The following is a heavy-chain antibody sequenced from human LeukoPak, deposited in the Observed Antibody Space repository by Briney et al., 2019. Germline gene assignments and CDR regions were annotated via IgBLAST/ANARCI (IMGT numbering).Heavy chain of an antibody. CDR3: ARVIRGVTSN. D-gene: IGHD3-10*01. CDR1: GYTFTGYY. CDR2: MNPNSGNT. J-gene: IGHJ4*02. V-gene: IGHV1-8*03. Sequence: ASVKVSCKASGYTFTGYYMHWVRHATGQGLEWMGWMNPNSGNTGYAQKFQGRVTITRNTSISTAYMELSSLRSEDTAVYYCARVIRGVTSNWGQGTLVTVSS.